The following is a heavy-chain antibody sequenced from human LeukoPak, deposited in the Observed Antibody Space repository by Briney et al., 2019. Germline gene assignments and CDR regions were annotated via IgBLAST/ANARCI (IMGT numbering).Heavy chain of an antibody. V-gene: IGHV3-30*02. J-gene: IGHJ5*02. CDR3: AKDTTPPKAGFDP. D-gene: IGHD1-14*01. CDR2: IRYDGSNK. CDR1: GFTFSSYG. Sequence: PGGSLRLSCAPSGFTFSSYGMHWVRQAPAKGLEWVAFIRYDGSNKYYADSVKGRFTISRDNSKNTLYLQMNSLRAEDTAVYYCAKDTTPPKAGFDPWGQGTLVTVSS.